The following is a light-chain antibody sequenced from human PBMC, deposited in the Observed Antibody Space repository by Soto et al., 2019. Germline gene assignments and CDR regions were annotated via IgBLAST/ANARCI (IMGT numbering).Light chain of an antibody. Sequence: EIVLTQSPATLSLSPGERATLSCRASQSVSSYLAWYQQKPGQAPRLLIYDASNSATSIPARFSGSGSGTDFTLTISSLEPEDFAVYYCRQCSNSPPQHTFGGGTTVAIK. CDR1: QSVSSY. CDR3: RQCSNSPPQHT. V-gene: IGKV3-11*01. CDR2: DAS. J-gene: IGKJ4*01.